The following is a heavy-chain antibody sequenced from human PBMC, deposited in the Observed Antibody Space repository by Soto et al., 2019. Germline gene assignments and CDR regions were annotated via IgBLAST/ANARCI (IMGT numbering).Heavy chain of an antibody. CDR3: ARVWGYCGNSHFDY. CDR2: IYYSGST. D-gene: IGHD3-16*01. CDR1: GGSISSGGYY. J-gene: IGHJ4*02. V-gene: IGHV4-31*03. Sequence: QVQLQESGPGLVKPSQTLSLTRTVSGGSISSGGYYWSWIRQRPGKGLELIGYIYYSGSTYYSPALKSRVTISLDTSKNQFSLKLNSVTAADTAVYYCARVWGYCGNSHFDYWGQGSLVIDSS.